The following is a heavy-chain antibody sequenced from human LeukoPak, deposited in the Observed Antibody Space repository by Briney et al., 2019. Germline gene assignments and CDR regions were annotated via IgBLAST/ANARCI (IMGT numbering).Heavy chain of an antibody. D-gene: IGHD4-17*01. CDR3: ARLDYGEDLDY. V-gene: IGHV1-2*06. Sequence: ASVKVSCKASGYTFTGYYMHWVRRAPGQGLEWMGRINPNSGGTNYAQKFQGRVTMTRDTSISTAYMELSRLRSDDTAVYYCARLDYGEDLDYWGQGTLVTVSS. CDR1: GYTFTGYY. J-gene: IGHJ4*02. CDR2: INPNSGGT.